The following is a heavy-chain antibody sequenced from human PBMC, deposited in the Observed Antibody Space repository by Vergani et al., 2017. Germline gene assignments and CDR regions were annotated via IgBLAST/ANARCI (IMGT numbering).Heavy chain of an antibody. D-gene: IGHD2-2*01. CDR3: ALIVGPDVSRYRRSFDY. J-gene: IGHJ4*02. Sequence: QVQLVQSGAEVKKPGSSVKVSCKASGGTFSSYAISWVRQPPGQGLEWMGGIIPIFGTANYAKKFQGRVTITADESTSTAYMELSSLRSEDTAVYDCALIVGPDVSRYRRSFDYWGQGTLVTVSS. CDR2: IIPIFGTA. V-gene: IGHV1-69*01. CDR1: GGTFSSYA.